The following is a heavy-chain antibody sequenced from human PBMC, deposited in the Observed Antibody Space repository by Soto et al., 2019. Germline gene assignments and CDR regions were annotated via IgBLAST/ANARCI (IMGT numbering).Heavy chain of an antibody. CDR3: ATFGGGYGDYYFRALDY. CDR1: GGSFSGYY. V-gene: IGHV4-34*01. D-gene: IGHD4-17*01. Sequence: PSETLSLTGAVYGGSFSGYYWSWIRQPPGKGLGWIGEINHSGSTNYNPSLKSRVTISVDTSKNQFSLKLSSVTAADTAVYYCATFGGGYGDYYFRALDYWRQGTXVTVSS. J-gene: IGHJ4*02. CDR2: INHSGST.